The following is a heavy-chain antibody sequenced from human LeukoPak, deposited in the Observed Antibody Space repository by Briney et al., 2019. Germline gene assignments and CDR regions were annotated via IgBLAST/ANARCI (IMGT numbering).Heavy chain of an antibody. CDR2: IWYDGSNK. V-gene: IGHV3-33*01. J-gene: IGHJ4*02. CDR3: ARENTMVRGVNYFDY. CDR1: GFTFSSYG. Sequence: GGSLRLSCAASGFTFSSYGMHWVRQAPGKGLEWVAVIWYDGSNKYYADSVKGRFTISRDNSKNTLYLQMNSLRAEDTAVYYCARENTMVRGVNYFDYWGQGTLVTVSS. D-gene: IGHD3-10*01.